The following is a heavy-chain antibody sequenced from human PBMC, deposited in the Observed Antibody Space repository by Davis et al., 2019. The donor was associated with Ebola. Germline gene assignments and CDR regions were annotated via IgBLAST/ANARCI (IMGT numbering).Heavy chain of an antibody. CDR1: GFTFSSYE. D-gene: IGHD3-9*01. CDR2: ISSSGSTI. V-gene: IGHV3-48*03. CDR3: ARGVLRYFDRLLDYYGMDV. Sequence: GGSLRLSCAASGFTFSSYEMNWVRQAPGKGLEWVSYISSSGSTIYYADSVKGRFTISRDNAKNSLYLQMNSLRDEDTAVYYCARGVLRYFDRLLDYYGMDVWGQGTTVTVSS. J-gene: IGHJ6*02.